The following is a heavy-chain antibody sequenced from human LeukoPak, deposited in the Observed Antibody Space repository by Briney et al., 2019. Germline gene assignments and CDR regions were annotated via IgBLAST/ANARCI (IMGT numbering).Heavy chain of an antibody. CDR2: IIPIFGTA. V-gene: IGHV1-69*13. J-gene: IGHJ6*03. D-gene: IGHD4-23*01. CDR1: GGTFSSYA. Sequence: SVKVSCKASGGTFSSYAISWVRQAPGQGLEWMGGIIPIFGTANYAQKFQGRVTITADESTSTAYMELSSLRSEDTAVYYGAGPFVTPRDYYYYYMEGWGKGTTVTVSS. CDR3: AGPFVTPRDYYYYYMEG.